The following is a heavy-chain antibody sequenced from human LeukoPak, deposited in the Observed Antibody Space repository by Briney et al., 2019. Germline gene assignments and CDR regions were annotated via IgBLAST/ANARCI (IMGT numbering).Heavy chain of an antibody. CDR2: ISWDGGST. CDR3: AKAGEGSSGYDPFDY. V-gene: IGHV3-43*01. D-gene: IGHD5-12*01. J-gene: IGHJ4*02. Sequence: GGSLRLSCAASGFTFDDYTMHWVRQAPGKGLEWVSLISWDGGSTYYADSVKGRFTISRDNSKNSLYLQMNSLRTEGTALYYCAKAGEGSSGYDPFDYWGQGTLVTVSS. CDR1: GFTFDDYT.